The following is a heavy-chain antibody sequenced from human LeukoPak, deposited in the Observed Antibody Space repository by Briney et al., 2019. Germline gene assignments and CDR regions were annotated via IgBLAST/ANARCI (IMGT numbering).Heavy chain of an antibody. CDR3: ARGPSMVQGVIFGY. V-gene: IGHV3-48*01. J-gene: IGHJ4*02. D-gene: IGHD3-10*01. CDR2: ISSSSSTI. Sequence: GGSLRLSCAASGFTFSSYSMNWVRQAPGKGLEWVSYISSSSSTIYYADSVKGRFTISRDNAKNSLYLQMNSLRAEDTAVYYCARGPSMVQGVIFGYWGQGTLVTVSS. CDR1: GFTFSSYS.